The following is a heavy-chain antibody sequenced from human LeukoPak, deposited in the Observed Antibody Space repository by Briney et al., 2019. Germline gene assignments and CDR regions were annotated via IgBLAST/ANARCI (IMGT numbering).Heavy chain of an antibody. D-gene: IGHD5-12*01. CDR2: INRDGSSI. J-gene: IGHJ4*02. Sequence: PGRSLRLSCAASGFTFTTYWMHWVRQAPGQGLVWVSRINRDGSSITYADSVKGRFTISRDNAKNTLYLQMNSRRVEDTAVYYCAREGRVSGYDFDCWGQRTLVTVSS. CDR1: GFTFTTYW. CDR3: AREGRVSGYDFDC. V-gene: IGHV3-74*03.